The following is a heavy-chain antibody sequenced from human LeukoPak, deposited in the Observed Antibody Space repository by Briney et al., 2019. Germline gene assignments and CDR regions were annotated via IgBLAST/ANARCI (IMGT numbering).Heavy chain of an antibody. Sequence: PSETLSLTCAVYGGSFSGYYWSWIRQPPGKGLEWIGEINHSGSTNYNPSLKSRVTISVDTSKNQFSLKLSSVTAADTAVYYCARADWNDEYYFDYWGQGTLVTVSS. J-gene: IGHJ4*02. V-gene: IGHV4-34*01. D-gene: IGHD1-1*01. CDR3: ARADWNDEYYFDY. CDR1: GGSFSGYY. CDR2: INHSGST.